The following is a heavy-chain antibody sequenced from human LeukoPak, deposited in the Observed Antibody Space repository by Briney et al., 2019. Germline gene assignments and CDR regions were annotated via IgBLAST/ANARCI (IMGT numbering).Heavy chain of an antibody. D-gene: IGHD2/OR15-2a*01. Sequence: GGSLRLSCAASGFTFSSYWMHWVRQAPGKGLVWVSRINTDGSSTSYADSVKGRFTISRDNAKNTLYLQMNSLRAEDTAVYYCAKDAFSYNGIFDAFDIWGQGTMVTVSS. CDR3: AKDAFSYNGIFDAFDI. CDR1: GFTFSSYW. CDR2: INTDGSST. J-gene: IGHJ3*02. V-gene: IGHV3-74*01.